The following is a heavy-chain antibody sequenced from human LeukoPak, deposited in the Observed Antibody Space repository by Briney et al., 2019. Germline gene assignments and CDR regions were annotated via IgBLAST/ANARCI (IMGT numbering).Heavy chain of an antibody. CDR2: ISSSGTTI. J-gene: IGHJ5*02. Sequence: GGSLRLSCAVSGFTFSSYEMNWVRQAPGKGLEWVSYISSSGTTIHYANSVKGRFTISSGNAKNSLYLQMNSLRVDDTAVYYCARWARYCSSGSCYSWFDPWGQGTLVTVSS. V-gene: IGHV3-48*03. CDR1: GFTFSSYE. D-gene: IGHD2-15*01. CDR3: ARWARYCSSGSCYSWFDP.